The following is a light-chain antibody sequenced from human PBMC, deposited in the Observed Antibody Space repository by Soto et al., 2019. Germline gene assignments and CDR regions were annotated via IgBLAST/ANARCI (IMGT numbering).Light chain of an antibody. CDR1: QSVSSY. V-gene: IGKV3-11*01. Sequence: EILFTQSPATLSLSPGERPTLSCRASQSVSSYLAWYQQKPGQAPRLLIYDASNRATGIPARFSGSGSGTDFTLTIGSLEPEDFAVYYCQQRSNWHSITFGQGTRLDIK. CDR2: DAS. J-gene: IGKJ5*01. CDR3: QQRSNWHSIT.